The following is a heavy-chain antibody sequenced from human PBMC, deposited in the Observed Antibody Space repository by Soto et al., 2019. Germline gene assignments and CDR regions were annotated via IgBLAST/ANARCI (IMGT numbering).Heavy chain of an antibody. CDR3: TRDASRDSSARGWFDP. V-gene: IGHV3-21*01. J-gene: IGHJ5*02. CDR1: GFTLTTYS. CDR2: ISSSSSHI. D-gene: IGHD6-13*01. Sequence: GGSLRLSCAASGFTLTTYSMNWVRQASGKGLEWVASISSSSSHIYYADSVKGRFTISRDNARNSLYLQMNSLRAEDTAVYYCTRDASRDSSARGWFDPWGPGTLVTVSS.